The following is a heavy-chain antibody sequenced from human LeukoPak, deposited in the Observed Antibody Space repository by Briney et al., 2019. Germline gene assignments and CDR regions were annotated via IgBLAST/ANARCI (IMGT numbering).Heavy chain of an antibody. Sequence: MPSETLSLTCAVSGGSISSGGYSWSWIRQPPVKGLEWIGYIYHSGSTYYNPSLKSRVTISVDRSKNQFSLKLSSVTAADTAVYYCARAQGLRYAFDIWGQGTMVTVSS. CDR1: GGSISSGGYS. J-gene: IGHJ3*02. V-gene: IGHV4-30-2*01. D-gene: IGHD4-17*01. CDR3: ARAQGLRYAFDI. CDR2: IYHSGST.